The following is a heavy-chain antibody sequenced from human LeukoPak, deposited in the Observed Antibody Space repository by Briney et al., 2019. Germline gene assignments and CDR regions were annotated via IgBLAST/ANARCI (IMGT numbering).Heavy chain of an antibody. V-gene: IGHV3-23*01. Sequence: LPGGSLRLSCAASGFTFSSYAMSWVRQAPGKGLEWVSAISGSGGSTYYADSVKGRFTISRDNSKNTVYLQMNSLRAEDTAVYYCASGGGSYRSGCLDYWGQGTLVTVSS. CDR2: ISGSGGST. J-gene: IGHJ4*02. D-gene: IGHD6-19*01. CDR3: ASGGGSYRSGCLDY. CDR1: GFTFSSYA.